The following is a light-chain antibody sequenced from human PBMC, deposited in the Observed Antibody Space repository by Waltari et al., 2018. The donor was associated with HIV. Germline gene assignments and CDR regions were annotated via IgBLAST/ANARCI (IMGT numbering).Light chain of an antibody. CDR3: QQYDDVPVT. J-gene: IGKJ3*01. V-gene: IGKV1-33*01. CDR1: QDISIY. CDR2: GAS. Sequence: DIQMTQSPSSLSASVGDRVTITCQASQDISIYLNWYQQKQGKAPKLLIYGASDLETGVPSRFSGSGSGTEFTFTISSLQPADIATYYCQQYDDVPVTFGPGTKVEIK.